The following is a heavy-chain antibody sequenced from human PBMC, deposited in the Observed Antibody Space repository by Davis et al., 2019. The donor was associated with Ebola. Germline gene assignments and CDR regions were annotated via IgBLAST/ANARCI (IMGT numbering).Heavy chain of an antibody. Sequence: GESLKISCAASGFSFSSYAMNWVRQAPGRGLEWVSAISGSGGSTYYADSVKGRFTISRDNSKNTLYLQMNSLRAEDTAVYYCAKEVVVITTNWFDPWGQGTLVTVSS. J-gene: IGHJ5*02. CDR3: AKEVVVITTNWFDP. D-gene: IGHD3-22*01. V-gene: IGHV3-23*01. CDR2: ISGSGGST. CDR1: GFSFSSYA.